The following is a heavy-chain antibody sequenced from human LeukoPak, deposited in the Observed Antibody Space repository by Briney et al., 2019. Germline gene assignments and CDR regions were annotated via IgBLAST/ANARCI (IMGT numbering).Heavy chain of an antibody. D-gene: IGHD2-21*01. V-gene: IGHV1-2*02. CDR1: GYTFTGYY. CDR3: ARRLQIVWYGLDV. J-gene: IGHJ6*02. Sequence: ASVKVSCKASGYTFTGYYIHWVRQAPGQGLEWMGWVDPNSGGTIYEEKFQGRVNMTRDTSISTAYMELTGLRSDDTAVYYCARRLQIVWYGLDVWGQGTSVTVSS. CDR2: VDPNSGGT.